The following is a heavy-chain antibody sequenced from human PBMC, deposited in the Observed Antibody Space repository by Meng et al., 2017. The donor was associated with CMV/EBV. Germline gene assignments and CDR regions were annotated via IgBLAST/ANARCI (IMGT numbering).Heavy chain of an antibody. Sequence: FTGSSNYMSWVRQAPGKGLEWVSVIYSGGSTYYADSVKGRFTISRDNSKNTLYLQMNSLRAEDTAVYYCARDSGWGYSYGSNWYFDLWGRGTLVTVSS. CDR1: FTGSSNY. D-gene: IGHD5-18*01. J-gene: IGHJ2*01. CDR2: IYSGGST. CDR3: ARDSGWGYSYGSNWYFDL. V-gene: IGHV3-66*02.